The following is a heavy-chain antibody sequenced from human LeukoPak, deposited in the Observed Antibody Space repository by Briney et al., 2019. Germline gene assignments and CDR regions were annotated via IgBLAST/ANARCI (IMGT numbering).Heavy chain of an antibody. Sequence: SVKVSCKASGGTFSSYAISWVRQAPGQGLEWMGMIIPIFGTANYAQKFQGRVTITTDESTSTAYMELSSLRSEDTAVYCCAQYYYDSSGYYSGHDYWGQGTLVTVSS. CDR3: AQYYYDSSGYYSGHDY. J-gene: IGHJ4*02. D-gene: IGHD3-22*01. CDR1: GGTFSSYA. CDR2: IIPIFGTA. V-gene: IGHV1-69*05.